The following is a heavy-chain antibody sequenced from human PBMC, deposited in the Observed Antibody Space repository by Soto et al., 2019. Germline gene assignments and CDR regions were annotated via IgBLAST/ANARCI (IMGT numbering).Heavy chain of an antibody. CDR2: ISLSGST. CDR3: TKMLLMVRGVIQPRYWYYGMDV. CDR1: GFTFSNSA. J-gene: IGHJ6*02. D-gene: IGHD3-10*01. Sequence: GGSLRLSCAASGFTFSNSAMNWVRQAPGKGLEWVSSISLSGSTYLADSVKGRFTISRDNSKNTLHLQMNSLRAEDTAVYYCTKMLLMVRGVIQPRYWYYGMDVWGQGTTVTVSS. V-gene: IGHV3-23*01.